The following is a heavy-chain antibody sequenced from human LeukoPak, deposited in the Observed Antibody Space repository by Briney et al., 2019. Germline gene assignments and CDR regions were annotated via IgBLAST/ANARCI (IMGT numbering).Heavy chain of an antibody. J-gene: IGHJ4*02. D-gene: IGHD2/OR15-2a*01. V-gene: IGHV1-18*01. CDR3: VRGFNSFDS. CDR2: ISAYNGNT. CDR1: GYTFTSYG. Sequence: ASVKVSCKASGYTFTSYGISWVRQAPGQGLEWMGWISAYNGNTNYAQKFQGRVTITADKSTSTAYMELSSLTTEDTAVYYCVRGFNSFDSWGQGTQVTVSS.